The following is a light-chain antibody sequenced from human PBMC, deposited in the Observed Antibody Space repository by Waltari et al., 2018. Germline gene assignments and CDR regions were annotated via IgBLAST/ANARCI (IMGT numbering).Light chain of an antibody. CDR3: SSYTTTYTFV. J-gene: IGLJ3*02. V-gene: IGLV2-14*03. CDR1: IRDLGGYDF. Sequence: QSALTQPASVSGSPGQSITISCTGTIRDLGGYDFVSWYQQHPGKAHKLMIYDVSHRPSGVSSRFSGSKSGNTASLTISGLQAEDEADYYCSSYTTTYTFVFGGGTKLTVL. CDR2: DVS.